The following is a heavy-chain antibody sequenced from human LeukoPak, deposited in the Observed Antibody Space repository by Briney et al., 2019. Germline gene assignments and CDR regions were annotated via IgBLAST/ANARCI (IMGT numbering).Heavy chain of an antibody. CDR3: ARHQGGYSSSSPSEG. CDR1: GYTFNSYG. J-gene: IGHJ4*02. V-gene: IGHV1-18*01. CDR2: ISAYNGNT. Sequence: ASVKLSCNASGYTFNSYGISWVRQAPGQGLEWMGWISAYNGNTKYAQSLKDRLTMTTDTSTSTVYMELSSLRSEDTAVYYCARHQGGYSSSSPSEGWGQGTLVTASS. D-gene: IGHD6-6*01.